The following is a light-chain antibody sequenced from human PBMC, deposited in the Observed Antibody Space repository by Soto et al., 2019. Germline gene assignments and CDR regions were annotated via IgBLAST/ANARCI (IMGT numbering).Light chain of an antibody. CDR1: QAVTRH. CDR2: DAS. CDR3: QQHANRPPT. J-gene: IGKJ4*01. Sequence: DIVMTQSPASLSVSQGDRVTLSCRASQAVTRHLAWYQQKPGQAPGLLVYDASTMDIGIPARFTGSGSGTDFTLTISSLQPEDFAVYYCQQHANRPPTFGGGTKVDIK. V-gene: IGKV3-15*01.